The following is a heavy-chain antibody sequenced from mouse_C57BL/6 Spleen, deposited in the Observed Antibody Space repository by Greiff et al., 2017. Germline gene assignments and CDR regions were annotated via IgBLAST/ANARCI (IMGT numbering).Heavy chain of an antibody. CDR3: ARSLYDFEGYYYAMDY. CDR1: GFTFTDYY. D-gene: IGHD2-4*01. J-gene: IGHJ4*01. Sequence: EVQGVESGGGLVQPGGSLSLSCAASGFTFTDYYMSWVRQPPGKALEWLGFIRNKANGYTTEYSASVKGRFTISRDNSQSILYLQMNALRAEDSATYYCARSLYDFEGYYYAMDYWGQGTSVTVSS. V-gene: IGHV7-3*01. CDR2: IRNKANGYTT.